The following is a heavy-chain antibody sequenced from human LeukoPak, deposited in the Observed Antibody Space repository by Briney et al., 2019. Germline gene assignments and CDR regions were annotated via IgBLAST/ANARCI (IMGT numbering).Heavy chain of an antibody. V-gene: IGHV4-4*07. Sequence: SETLCLTCTVSGGSISSCYWSWIRQPAGKGLEWIGRIYTSGSTNYNPSLKSRVTMSVDTSKNQFSLKLSSVTAADTAVYHCARERSVVVITTWSGWFDPWGQGTLVTVSS. CDR1: GGSISSCY. CDR3: ARERSVVVITTWSGWFDP. J-gene: IGHJ5*02. CDR2: IYTSGST. D-gene: IGHD3-22*01.